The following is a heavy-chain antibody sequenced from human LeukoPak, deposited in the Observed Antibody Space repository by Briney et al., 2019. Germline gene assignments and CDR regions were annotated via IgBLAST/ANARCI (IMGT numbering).Heavy chain of an antibody. V-gene: IGHV3-21*01. D-gene: IGHD2-15*01. CDR1: GFTFSSYS. CDR3: ARDDEDIVVVVAATRPY. J-gene: IGHJ4*02. CDR2: ISSSSSYI. Sequence: PGGSLRLSCAASGFTFSSYSMNWVRQAPGKGLEWVSSISSSSSYIYYADSVKGRFTISRDNAKNSLYLQMNSLRAEDTAVYYCARDDEDIVVVVAATRPYWGQGTLVTVSS.